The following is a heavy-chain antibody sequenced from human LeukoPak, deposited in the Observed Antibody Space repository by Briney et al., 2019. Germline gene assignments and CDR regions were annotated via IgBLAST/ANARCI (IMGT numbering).Heavy chain of an antibody. CDR2: INTNTGNP. J-gene: IGHJ6*04. D-gene: IGHD4-17*01. Sequence: ASVRVSCKTSGYSENFYGITWVRQAPGQGLEWMGWINTNTGNPTYAQGFTGRFVFSLDTSVSTTYLQISSLKAEDTAVYYCARTLTVPTNMDVWGKGTTVTVSS. V-gene: IGHV7-4-1*02. CDR3: ARTLTVPTNMDV. CDR1: GYSENFYG.